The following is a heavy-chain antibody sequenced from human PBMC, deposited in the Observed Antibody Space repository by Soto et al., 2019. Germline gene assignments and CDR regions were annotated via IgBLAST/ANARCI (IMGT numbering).Heavy chain of an antibody. D-gene: IGHD2-21*01. J-gene: IGHJ4*01. CDR2: IHYSGST. Sequence: PSETMSLTCIVDGAAISSSGYYWSRIRHHPGKGLEWIGYIHYSGSTYYTPSLRSRVDRPGPPYKNKSSLKLSSVTAAETAVYYCVRHLGCFFDYRGNGALVTVSS. CDR3: VRHLGCFFDY. V-gene: IGHV4-31*03. CDR1: GAAISSSGYY.